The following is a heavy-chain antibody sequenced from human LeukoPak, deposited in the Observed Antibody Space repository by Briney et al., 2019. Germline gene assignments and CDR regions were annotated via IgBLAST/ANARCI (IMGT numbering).Heavy chain of an antibody. J-gene: IGHJ3*01. CDR1: GFTVSSNY. Sequence: GGSLRLSCAASGFTVSSNYMSWVRQAPGKGLEWVSVIYSGGSTYYADSVKGRFTISRDNSKNTVHLQMKSLRAEDTAVYYCARGGFDILSGSYDAFDVWGQGTVVTVSS. CDR3: ARGGFDILSGSYDAFDV. CDR2: IYSGGST. V-gene: IGHV3-53*01. D-gene: IGHD3-9*01.